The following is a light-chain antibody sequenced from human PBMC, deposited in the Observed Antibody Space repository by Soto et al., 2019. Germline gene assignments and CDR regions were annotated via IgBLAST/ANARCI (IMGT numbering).Light chain of an antibody. Sequence: VLTQPPSASVAPGQTARITCGGNNIGSKSVHWYQQKPGQAPVLVVYDDSARPAGIPERFSGSNSGNTATLTLRRVEAGDEADYDAQVDDISSAFFGTGTKVTVL. V-gene: IGLV3-21*02. CDR1: NIGSKS. J-gene: IGLJ1*01. CDR3: QVDDISSAF. CDR2: DDS.